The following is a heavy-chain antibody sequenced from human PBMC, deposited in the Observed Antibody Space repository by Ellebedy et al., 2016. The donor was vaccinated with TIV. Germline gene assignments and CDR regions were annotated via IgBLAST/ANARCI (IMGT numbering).Heavy chain of an antibody. V-gene: IGHV4-4*07. Sequence: GSLRLXXTVSGGSISSYYWSWIRQPAGKGLEWIGRIYSSGSTNYNPSLKSRLTMSVDTSNNQFSLKLRSVTAADTAVYYCARVRSHYVEALDIWGHGTMVTVSS. D-gene: IGHD1-26*01. CDR3: ARVRSHYVEALDI. CDR2: IYSSGST. CDR1: GGSISSYY. J-gene: IGHJ3*02.